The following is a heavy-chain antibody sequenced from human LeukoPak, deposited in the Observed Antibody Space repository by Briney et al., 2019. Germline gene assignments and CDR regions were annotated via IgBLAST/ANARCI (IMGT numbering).Heavy chain of an antibody. V-gene: IGHV3-23*01. J-gene: IGHJ3*02. CDR2: ISGSGGST. D-gene: IGHD3-10*01. CDR3: ARARRADLRYGEAFRHSKAVRAFDI. CDR1: GFTFSSYA. Sequence: GGSLRLSCAASGFTFSSYAMTWVRQAPGKGLEWVSAISGSGGSTHYADSVKGRFTISRDNSENTLYLQMNSLRAEDTAVYYCARARRADLRYGEAFRHSKAVRAFDIWGQGTMVTVSS.